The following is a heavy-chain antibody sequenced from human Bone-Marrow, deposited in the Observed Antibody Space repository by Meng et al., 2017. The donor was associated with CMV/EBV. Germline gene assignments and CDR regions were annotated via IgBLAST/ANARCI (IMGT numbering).Heavy chain of an antibody. Sequence: QGQLQQWGAGLLKPSEPLSLTCAVYGGSFSGYYWSWIRQPPGKGLEWIAEINHSGNTNYNPSLKSRVTISVDTSKNQFSLKLSSVTAADTAVYYCATVGLGMNWFDPWGQGTLVTVSS. CDR2: INHSGNT. CDR1: GGSFSGYY. CDR3: ATVGLGMNWFDP. V-gene: IGHV4-34*01. J-gene: IGHJ5*02.